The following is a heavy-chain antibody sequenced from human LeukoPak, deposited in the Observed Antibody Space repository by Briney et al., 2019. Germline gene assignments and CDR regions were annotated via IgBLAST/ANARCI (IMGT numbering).Heavy chain of an antibody. D-gene: IGHD3-10*01. Sequence: GGSLRLSCAVSGFTFSSYAMHWVRQAPGKGLEWVAVIFYDGSIQYYADSVKGRFTISRDNSKNTLYLQMNSLRTEDTAVYYCARKSASGNYPLDYWGQGTLVTVSS. J-gene: IGHJ4*02. V-gene: IGHV3-30*04. CDR1: GFTFSSYA. CDR3: ARKSASGNYPLDY. CDR2: IFYDGSIQ.